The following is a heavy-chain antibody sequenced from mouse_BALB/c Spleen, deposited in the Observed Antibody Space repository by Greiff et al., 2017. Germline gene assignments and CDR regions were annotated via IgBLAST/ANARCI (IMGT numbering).Heavy chain of an antibody. Sequence: VQLQQSGTVLARPGASVKMSCKASGYSFTSYWMHWVKQRPGQGLEWIGAIYPGNSDTSYNQKFKGKAKLTAVTSASTAYMELSSLTNEDSAVYYCTRGGSTMITTGAMDYWGQGTSVTVSS. D-gene: IGHD2-4*01. CDR1: GYSFTSYW. J-gene: IGHJ4*01. CDR3: TRGGSTMITTGAMDY. CDR2: IYPGNSDT. V-gene: IGHV1-5*01.